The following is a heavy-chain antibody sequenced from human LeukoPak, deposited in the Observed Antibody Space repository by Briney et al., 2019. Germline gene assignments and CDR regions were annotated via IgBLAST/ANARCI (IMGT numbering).Heavy chain of an antibody. CDR1: GFPLSSYW. CDR2: IKENGGER. D-gene: IGHD3-10*01. J-gene: IGHJ5*02. Sequence: PGGSLRLSCAASGFPLSSYWMNWVRQAPGKGLEGVANIKENGGERYYVDSVKGRFTISRDNANNSLYLKMNSLRAEDRAVYYCARGYYYGSGSNWFDPLGPGNPGHRLL. CDR3: ARGYYYGSGSNWFDP. V-gene: IGHV3-7*01.